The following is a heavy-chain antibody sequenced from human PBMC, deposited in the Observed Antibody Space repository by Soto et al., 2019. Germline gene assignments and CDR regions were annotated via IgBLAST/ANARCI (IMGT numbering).Heavy chain of an antibody. J-gene: IGHJ4*02. CDR2: ISGSGGST. V-gene: IGHV3-23*01. Sequence: GGSLRLSCAASGFTFSSYAMSWVRQAPGKGLEWVSAISGSGGSTYYADSVKGRFTISRDNSKNTLYLQMNSLRAEDTAVYYCATPYDFWSGYYTRQGSYFHYWGQGTLVTVSS. CDR1: GFTFSSYA. CDR3: ATPYDFWSGYYTRQGSYFHY. D-gene: IGHD3-3*01.